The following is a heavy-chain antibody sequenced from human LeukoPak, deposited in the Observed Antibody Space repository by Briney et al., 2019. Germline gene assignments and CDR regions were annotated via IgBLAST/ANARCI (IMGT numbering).Heavy chain of an antibody. D-gene: IGHD3-10*01. Sequence: PSETLSLTCTVSGGSISTSSYSWGWIRQPPGKGLEWIGSIYYSGSTYYNPSLKSRVTISVDTSKNQFSLKLSSVTAADTAVYYCARYYYGSGSYYYFDSWGQGTLVTVSS. CDR3: ARYYYGSGSYYYFDS. V-gene: IGHV4-39*01. CDR2: IYYSGST. CDR1: GGSISTSSYS. J-gene: IGHJ4*02.